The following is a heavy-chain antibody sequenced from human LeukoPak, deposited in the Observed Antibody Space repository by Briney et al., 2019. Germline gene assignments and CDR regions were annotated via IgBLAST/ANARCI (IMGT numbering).Heavy chain of an antibody. J-gene: IGHJ6*03. V-gene: IGHV4-38-2*02. Sequence: SETLSLTCTVSGYSISSGYYWGWIRQPPGKGLEWIGSIYHSGSTYYNPSLKSRVTISVDTSNNHFSLRLSSVSAADTAGYYSARDEYNSGWYGDAYYYYMDVWGKGTTVTVSS. D-gene: IGHD6-19*01. CDR3: ARDEYNSGWYGDAYYYYMDV. CDR2: IYHSGST. CDR1: GYSISSGYY.